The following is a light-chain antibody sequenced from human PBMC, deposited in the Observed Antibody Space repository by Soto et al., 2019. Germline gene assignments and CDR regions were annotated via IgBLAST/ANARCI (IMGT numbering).Light chain of an antibody. CDR3: QQFNSYPPLT. CDR2: DAS. CDR1: QGISSA. V-gene: IGKV1-13*02. J-gene: IGKJ4*01. Sequence: AIQLTQSPSSLSASVGDRVTITCRASQGISSALAWYQQKPGKAPKLLIYDASSLESGVPSSFSGSGSGTDFTLTISSLQPEDFATYYCQQFNSYPPLTFGGGTKVEIK.